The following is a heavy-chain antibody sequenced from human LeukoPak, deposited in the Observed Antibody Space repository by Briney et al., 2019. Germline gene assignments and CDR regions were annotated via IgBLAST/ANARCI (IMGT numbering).Heavy chain of an antibody. V-gene: IGHV3-7*03. CDR3: VRDGYNQNRFDY. CDR1: GFNFGSHW. Sequence: PGGSLRLSCAASGFNFGSHWMNWVRQAPGKGLEWVANIKEDGSLTYYLDSVRGRFSISRDNTKKSLYLQMNSLRVEDTAVYFCVRDGYNQNRFDYWGQGTLIIVSS. CDR2: IKEDGSLT. D-gene: IGHD5-24*01. J-gene: IGHJ4*02.